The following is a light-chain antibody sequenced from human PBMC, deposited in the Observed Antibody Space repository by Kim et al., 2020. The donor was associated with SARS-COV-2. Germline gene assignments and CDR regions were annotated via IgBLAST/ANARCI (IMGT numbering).Light chain of an antibody. Sequence: QAGLTQPPSVSKGLRQTATLTCTGNNNNVGNQGAARLQQHQGHPPKLLSYRNNNRPSGISERFSASRSGDTASLTITGLQPEDETDYYCSAWDSSLSAWVFGGGTQLTVL. V-gene: IGLV10-54*04. CDR2: RNN. CDR1: NNNVGNQG. J-gene: IGLJ3*02. CDR3: SAWDSSLSAWV.